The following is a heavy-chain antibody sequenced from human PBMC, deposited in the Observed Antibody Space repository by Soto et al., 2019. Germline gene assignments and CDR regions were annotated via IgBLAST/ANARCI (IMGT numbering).Heavy chain of an antibody. Sequence: ASVKVSCKASGGTFSSYAISWVRQAPGQGLEWMGGIIPIFGTANYAQKFQGRVTITADESTSTAYMELSSLRSEDTAVYYCARLALLGDRPFYFDYWGQGTLVTVSS. CDR2: IIPIFGTA. V-gene: IGHV1-69*13. J-gene: IGHJ4*02. CDR1: GGTFSSYA. CDR3: ARLALLGDRPFYFDY. D-gene: IGHD2-21*02.